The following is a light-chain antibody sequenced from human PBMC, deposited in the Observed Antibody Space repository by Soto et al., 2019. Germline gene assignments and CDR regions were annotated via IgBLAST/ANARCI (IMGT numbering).Light chain of an antibody. Sequence: EVVMTQSPLSLPVTLGQPASIACRSRQSLVYSDGNTYLNWFQQRPGQSPRRLIYKVSNWDSGVPDRLSGRGSGTDLTLKISRVEAEDVGVYYCMQGTPKLTPTLTFGGGTKVEIK. CDR3: MQGTPKLTPTLT. CDR2: KVS. CDR1: QSLVYSDGNTY. J-gene: IGKJ4*01. V-gene: IGKV2D-30*01.